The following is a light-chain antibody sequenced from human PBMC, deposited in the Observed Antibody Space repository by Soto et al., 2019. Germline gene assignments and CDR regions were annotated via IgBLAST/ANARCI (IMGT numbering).Light chain of an antibody. CDR2: GAS. V-gene: IGKV3-15*01. Sequence: EIVMTQSPATMSVSPGERATLSCRASQSMGSNVAWYQQKPGQAPRLLIYGASTRAAGIPARFSGSGSGTELTLTITSLQSEDFAVYYCQQFHNWPRTFGQGTKVDI. CDR1: QSMGSN. CDR3: QQFHNWPRT. J-gene: IGKJ1*01.